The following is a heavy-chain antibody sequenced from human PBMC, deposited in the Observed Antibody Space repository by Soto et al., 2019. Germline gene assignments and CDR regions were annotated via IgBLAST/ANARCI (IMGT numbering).Heavy chain of an antibody. J-gene: IGHJ6*03. Sequence: EVQLVESGGGLLQPGGSLTLTCTASGFTFSNYWMHWVRQAPGKGLVWVSRTKSDGSGTSYTDSVKGRFTISRDNAYNTLYLQISNLRAEDTSVYYCARGGFGYGPGGMDVWGKWTTVIVSS. D-gene: IGHD3-10*01. V-gene: IGHV3-74*01. CDR1: GFTFSNYW. CDR2: TKSDGSGT. CDR3: ARGGFGYGPGGMDV.